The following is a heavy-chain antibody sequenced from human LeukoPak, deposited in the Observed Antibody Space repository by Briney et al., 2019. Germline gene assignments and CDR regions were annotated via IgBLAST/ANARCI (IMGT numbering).Heavy chain of an antibody. CDR3: ARSRSSWYSDYYYGMDV. J-gene: IGHJ6*02. CDR2: ISAYNGNT. D-gene: IGHD6-13*01. V-gene: IGHV1-18*01. CDR1: GYTFTSYG. Sequence: ASVKVSCKASGYTFTSYGISWERQAPGQGLEWMGWISAYNGNTNYAQKLQGRVTMTTDTSTSTAYMELRSLRSDDTAVYYCARSRSSWYSDYYYGMDVWGQGTTVTVSS.